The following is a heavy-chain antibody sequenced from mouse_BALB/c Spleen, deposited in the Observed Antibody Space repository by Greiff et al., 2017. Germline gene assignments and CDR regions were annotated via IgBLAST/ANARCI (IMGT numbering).Heavy chain of an antibody. CDR3: VRQGMGGNYYFFYAMDY. CDR2: IRSKSNNYAT. D-gene: IGHD2-1*01. CDR1: GFTFNTYA. J-gene: IGHJ4*01. Sequence: EVQRVESGGGLVQPKGSLKLSCAASGFTFNTYAMNWVRQAPGKGLEWVARIRSKSNNYATYYADSVKDRFTISRDDSQSMLYLQMNNLKTEDTAMYYCVRQGMGGNYYFFYAMDYWGQGTSVTVSS. V-gene: IGHV10-1*02.